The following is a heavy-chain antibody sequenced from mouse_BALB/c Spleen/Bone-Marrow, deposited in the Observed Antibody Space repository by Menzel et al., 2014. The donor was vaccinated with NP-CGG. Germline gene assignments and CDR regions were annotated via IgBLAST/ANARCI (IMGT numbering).Heavy chain of an antibody. CDR2: ISTYYGDA. CDR1: GYTFTDYA. J-gene: IGHJ4*01. Sequence: QVQLQQSGPELVKPGASVKVSCKGSGYTFTDYAMHWVRQSHAKSLEWIGVISTYYGDASYNQKFKGKATMTVDKSSSTAYMELARLTSEDSAIYYCARWRYYGSSYVSYYAMDYWGQGTSVTVSS. CDR3: ARWRYYGSSYVSYYAMDY. D-gene: IGHD1-1*01. V-gene: IGHV1-67*01.